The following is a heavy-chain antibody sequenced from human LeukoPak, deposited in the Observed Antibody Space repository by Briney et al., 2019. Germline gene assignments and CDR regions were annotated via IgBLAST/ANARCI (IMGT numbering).Heavy chain of an antibody. CDR1: GFTFSSYA. CDR2: ISYDGSNK. V-gene: IGHV3-30-3*01. J-gene: IGHJ4*02. D-gene: IGHD6-19*01. Sequence: GTSLRLSCAASGFTFSSYAMHWVRQAPGKGLEWVAVISYDGSNKYYADSVKGRFTISRDNSKNTLYLQMNSLRAEDTAVYYCARSHGGWYRAFDYWGQGTLVTVSS. CDR3: ARSHGGWYRAFDY.